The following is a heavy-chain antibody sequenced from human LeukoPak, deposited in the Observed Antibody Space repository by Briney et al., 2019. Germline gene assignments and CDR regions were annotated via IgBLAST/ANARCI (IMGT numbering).Heavy chain of an antibody. V-gene: IGHV4-39*01. CDR1: GGSIDSSSYY. J-gene: IGHJ4*02. D-gene: IGHD3-9*01. CDR3: ARLGPYYDILTGIGY. Sequence: SETLSLTCTVSGGSIDSSSYYWGWIRQPPGKGLEWIGSIYYSGTTDYGPSLKSRVTISVDTSKNQFSLKLTSVIAADTAVYYCARLGPYYDILTGIGYWGQGTLVTVSS. CDR2: IYYSGTT.